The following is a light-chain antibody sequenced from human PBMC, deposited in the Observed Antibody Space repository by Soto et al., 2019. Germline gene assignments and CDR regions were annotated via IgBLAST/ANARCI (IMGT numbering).Light chain of an antibody. V-gene: IGLV2-23*02. J-gene: IGLJ1*01. Sequence: QSALTQPASVSGSPGQSITISCTGTSSDVGSYNLVSWYQQYPGKAPKLMIYGVNKRPSGVSNRFSGSKSGNTASLTISGLQAEDEADYYCCSYAGISTFYVFGTGTKVTVL. CDR1: SSDVGSYNL. CDR2: GVN. CDR3: CSYAGISTFYV.